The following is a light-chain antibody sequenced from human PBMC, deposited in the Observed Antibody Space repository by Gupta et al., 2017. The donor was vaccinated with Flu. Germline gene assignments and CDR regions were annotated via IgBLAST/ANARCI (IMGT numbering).Light chain of an antibody. V-gene: IGKV1-8*01. Sequence: AIRMTQSPSAFSASTGDRVTITCRASHGISSYLAWYQQQPGKAPKLLIYAASTLQSGGPSRFSGSGSGTDCTLTISCLHSEDCATYYCKQYEIDHPGIYTFGQGTKLEIK. CDR1: HGISSY. CDR3: KQYEIDHPGIYT. J-gene: IGKJ2*01. CDR2: AAS.